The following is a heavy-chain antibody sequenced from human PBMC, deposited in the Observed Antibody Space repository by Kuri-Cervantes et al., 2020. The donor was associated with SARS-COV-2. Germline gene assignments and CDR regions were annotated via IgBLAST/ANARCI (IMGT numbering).Heavy chain of an antibody. CDR2: IYWNDDK. CDR1: GFSLSTSGVG. D-gene: IGHD6-6*01. V-gene: IGHV2-5*01. J-gene: IGHJ6*02. Sequence: SGLTLVKPTQTLTLTCPSSGFSLSTSGVGVGWIRQPPGKALEWLALIYWNDDKRYSPSLKSRLTITKDTSKNQVVLTMTNMDPVDTATYYCASIAARRVSYYYYGMDVWGQGTTVTVSS. CDR3: ASIAARRVSYYYYGMDV.